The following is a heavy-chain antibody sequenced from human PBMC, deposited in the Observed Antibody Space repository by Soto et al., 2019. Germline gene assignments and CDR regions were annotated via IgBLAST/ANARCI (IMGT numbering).Heavy chain of an antibody. Sequence: TLSRTGTVSGGSISSGEYYWSWIRQPPGKGLEWIGYIYYSGSTYYNPSLKSRVTISVDTSKNQFSLKLSSVTAADTAVYYCASHDYAHYGIDVWGQGTTVTVSS. CDR1: GGSISSGEYY. V-gene: IGHV4-30-4*01. J-gene: IGHJ6*02. CDR3: ASHDYAHYGIDV. D-gene: IGHD4-17*01. CDR2: IYYSGST.